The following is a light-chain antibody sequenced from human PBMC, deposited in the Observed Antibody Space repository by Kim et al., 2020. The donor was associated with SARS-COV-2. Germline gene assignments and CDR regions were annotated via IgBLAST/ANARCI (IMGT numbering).Light chain of an antibody. CDR1: QGISNS. V-gene: IGKV1-27*01. Sequence: DVQMTQSPSSLSASVGDRVTITCRASQGISNSLAWYQQKPGKVPQVLIYAASTLQSGVPSRFSGSGSGTEFTLTISSLQPEDVATYYCQNYNSAPRTFGQGTKVDIK. CDR3: QNYNSAPRT. CDR2: AAS. J-gene: IGKJ1*01.